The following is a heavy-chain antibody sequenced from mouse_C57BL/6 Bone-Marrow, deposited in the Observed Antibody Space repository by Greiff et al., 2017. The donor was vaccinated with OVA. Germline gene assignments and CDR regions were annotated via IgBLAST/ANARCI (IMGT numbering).Heavy chain of an antibody. D-gene: IGHD1-1*01. CDR1: GYTFTSYW. Sequence: QVQLQQPGAELVMPGASVKLSCKASGYTFTSYWMHWVQQRPGQGLEWIGEIDPSDSYTNYNQKFKGKSTLTVDKSSSTAYMQLSSLTSEDSAVYYCAREILREFAYWGQGTLVTVSA. J-gene: IGHJ3*01. CDR3: AREILREFAY. CDR2: IDPSDSYT. V-gene: IGHV1-69*01.